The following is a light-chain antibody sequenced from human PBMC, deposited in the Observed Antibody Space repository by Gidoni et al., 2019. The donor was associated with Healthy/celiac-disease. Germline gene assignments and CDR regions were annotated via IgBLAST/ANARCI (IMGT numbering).Light chain of an antibody. J-gene: IGLJ2*01. CDR1: SSDVGGYNY. CDR3: CSYAGSYILV. V-gene: IGLV2-11*01. Sequence: QSALTQPRSVSGSPGQSVTISCTGTSSDVGGYNYVSWYQQHPGKAPKLMIYDVTKRPSGVPDRFSGSKSGNTASLTISGLQAEDEGDYHCCSYAGSYILVFGGGTKLTVL. CDR2: DVT.